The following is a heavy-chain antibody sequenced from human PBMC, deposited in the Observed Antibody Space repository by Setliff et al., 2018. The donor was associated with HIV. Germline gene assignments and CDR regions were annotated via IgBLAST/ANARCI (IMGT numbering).Heavy chain of an antibody. CDR3: ARIGDTSGYYFYIFDL. V-gene: IGHV5-51*01. J-gene: IGHJ3*01. D-gene: IGHD3-22*01. CDR2: VHPVDSDV. Sequence: GESLKISCQGSGYIFTGYWVGWVRQMAGKGLEWMGMVHPVDSDVRYSPSFEGQVTISADKSTSTAYLLWTGLKASDTAMYYCARIGDTSGYYFYIFDLWGQGTMVTVSS. CDR1: GYIFTGYW.